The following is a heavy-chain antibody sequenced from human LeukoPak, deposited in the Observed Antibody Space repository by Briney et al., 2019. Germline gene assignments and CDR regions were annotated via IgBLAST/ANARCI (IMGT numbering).Heavy chain of an antibody. J-gene: IGHJ5*02. CDR2: INPKNGYA. Sequence: ASVKVSCKASGYNFNDYYMHWVRQVPGQGFEWLGWINPKNGYATYAGNFPGRLTMTSDKSTSTISMDLISLRSDDTAIYYCAKAGRSDYFLRWFDPWGQGTLVTVSS. CDR1: GYNFNDYY. V-gene: IGHV1-2*02. CDR3: AKAGRSDYFLRWFDP. D-gene: IGHD3-10*01.